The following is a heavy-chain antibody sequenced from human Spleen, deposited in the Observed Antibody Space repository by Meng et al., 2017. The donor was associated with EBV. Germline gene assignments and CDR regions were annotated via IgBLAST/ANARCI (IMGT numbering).Heavy chain of an antibody. V-gene: IGHV3-11*01. CDR1: GFTFRDYY. CDR2: IRTGSSSI. Sequence: QGHSVDSGGVLVQPVETRRLTCVAPGFTFRDYYISWVRQSPVRGLEWLAYIRTGSSSIDYADSVRGRFTIYRDNARNSLHLELNSLRADDTAVYFCARDRHRSFQWLSLDSWGPGTLVTVSS. J-gene: IGHJ5*01. D-gene: IGHD3-3*01. CDR3: ARDRHRSFQWLSLDS.